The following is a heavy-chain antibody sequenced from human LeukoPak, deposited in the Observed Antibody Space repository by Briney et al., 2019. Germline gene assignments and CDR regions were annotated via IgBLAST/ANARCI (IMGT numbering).Heavy chain of an antibody. CDR3: TSDRVGATSPFDY. D-gene: IGHD1-26*01. J-gene: IGHJ4*02. CDR1: GFTVGDYA. V-gene: IGHV3-49*04. CDR2: IRSRPYGGTT. Sequence: GGSLRLSCTASGFTVGDYAMSWVRQAPGKGLEWVGFIRSRPYGGTTEYAASVKGRFTISRDDSKSIAFLQMNSLKTEDTAVYYCTSDRVGATSPFDYWGQGTLVTVSS.